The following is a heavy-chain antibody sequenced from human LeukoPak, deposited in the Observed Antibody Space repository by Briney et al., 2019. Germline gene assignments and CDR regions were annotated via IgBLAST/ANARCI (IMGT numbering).Heavy chain of an antibody. Sequence: GGSLRLSCAASGFTFSYYTMYWVRQAPGKGLEWVSIIGISGGGIHYADSVKGCFTISRDNSKNTLYLQMNSLRAEDTAVYYCAIDPNWGVDYWGQGVLVTVSS. D-gene: IGHD7-27*01. CDR3: AIDPNWGVDY. J-gene: IGHJ4*02. CDR2: IGISGGGI. V-gene: IGHV3-23*01. CDR1: GFTFSYYT.